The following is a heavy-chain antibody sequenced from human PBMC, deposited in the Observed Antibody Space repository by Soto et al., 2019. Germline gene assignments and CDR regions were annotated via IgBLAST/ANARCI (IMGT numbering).Heavy chain of an antibody. CDR2: INHSGST. V-gene: IGHV4-34*01. J-gene: IGHJ5*02. Sequence: SETLSHTCAVYGGSFSGYYWSWIRQPPGKGLEWIGEINHSGSTNYNPSLKSRVTISVDTSKNQFSLKLSSVTAAYTAVYYCARTENLGYCSSTSCGHNWFDPWGQGTLVTVSS. CDR3: ARTENLGYCSSTSCGHNWFDP. D-gene: IGHD2-2*01. CDR1: GGSFSGYY.